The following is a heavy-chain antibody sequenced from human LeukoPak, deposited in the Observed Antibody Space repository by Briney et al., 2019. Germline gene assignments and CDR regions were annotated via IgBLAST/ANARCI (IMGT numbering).Heavy chain of an antibody. V-gene: IGHV4-34*01. CDR1: GGSFSGYY. J-gene: IGHJ3*02. CDR2: INHSGST. CDR3: ARGIRGYAFDI. D-gene: IGHD3-22*01. Sequence: SETLSLTCAVYGGSFSGYYWSWIRHPPGKGLEWIGEINHSGSTNYNPSLKSRVTISVDTSKNQFSLKLSSVTAADTAVYYCARGIRGYAFDIWGQGTMVTVSS.